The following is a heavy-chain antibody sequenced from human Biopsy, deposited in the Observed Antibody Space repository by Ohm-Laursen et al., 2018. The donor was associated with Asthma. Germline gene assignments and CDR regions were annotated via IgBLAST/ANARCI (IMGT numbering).Heavy chain of an antibody. D-gene: IGHD1-1*01. Sequence: LRLSCSASVFSFSDYYMTWMRQAPGKGLEWVSSISSSGSTTYPAESVKGRFTISRDNAQKSLFLQMGSLRAEDTAIYYCARGQVNKVQLDRPRVFDLWGQGTVVTVSS. CDR3: ARGQVNKVQLDRPRVFDL. CDR2: ISSSGSTT. J-gene: IGHJ3*01. CDR1: VFSFSDYY. V-gene: IGHV3-11*01.